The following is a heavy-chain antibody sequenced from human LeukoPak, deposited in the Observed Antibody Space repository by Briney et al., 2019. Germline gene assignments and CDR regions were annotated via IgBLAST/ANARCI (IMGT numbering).Heavy chain of an antibody. CDR3: ASIRRIAAAVLDY. CDR2: IYYSGST. CDR1: GGSISSYY. J-gene: IGHJ4*02. V-gene: IGHV4-39*07. D-gene: IGHD6-13*01. Sequence: SETLSLTCTVSGGSISSYYWGWIRQPPGKGLEWIGSIYYSGSTYYNPSLKSRVTISVDTSKNQFSLKLSSVTAADTAVYYCASIRRIAAAVLDYWGQGTLVTVSS.